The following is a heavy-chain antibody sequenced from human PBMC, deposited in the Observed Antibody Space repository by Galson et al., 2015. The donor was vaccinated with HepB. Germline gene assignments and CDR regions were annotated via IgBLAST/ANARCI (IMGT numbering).Heavy chain of an antibody. CDR3: AREGFGEIAFDY. J-gene: IGHJ4*02. D-gene: IGHD3-10*01. V-gene: IGHV7-4-1*02. CDR2: INTHTGNP. Sequence: SVKDSCKASGYTFSTYAINWVRQAPGQGLEWMGWINTHTGNPTYAPGFTGRFVFSLDSSVTTAYLQITSLKAGDTAVYYCAREGFGEIAFDYWVQGSLVTVSS. CDR1: GYTFSTYA.